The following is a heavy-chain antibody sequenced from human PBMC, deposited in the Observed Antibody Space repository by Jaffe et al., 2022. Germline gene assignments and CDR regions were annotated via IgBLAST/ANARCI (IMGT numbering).Heavy chain of an antibody. CDR1: GFTFSSYA. D-gene: IGHD4-17*01. CDR3: AKDRDDYGDYSVPYDAFDI. CDR2: ISGSGGST. V-gene: IGHV3-23*01. J-gene: IGHJ3*02. Sequence: EVQLLESGGGLVQPGGSLRLSCAASGFTFSSYAMSWVRQAPGKGLEWVSAISGSGGSTYYADSVKGRFTISRDNSKNTLYLQMNSLRAEDTAVYYCAKDRDDYGDYSVPYDAFDIWGQGTMVTVSS.